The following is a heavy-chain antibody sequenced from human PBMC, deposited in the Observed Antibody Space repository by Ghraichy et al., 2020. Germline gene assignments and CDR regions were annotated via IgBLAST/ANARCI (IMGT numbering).Heavy chain of an antibody. CDR3: ARSRHAGSGNYYNSYFYYMDV. J-gene: IGHJ6*03. CDR2: IWKDGSIQ. D-gene: IGHD3-10*01. V-gene: IGHV3-33*01. CDR1: GFTFRNYG. Sequence: GSLRLSCEGSGFTFRNYGMHWVRQAPGKGMEWVAVIWKDGSIQYYADSVKGRITISRDNSKNTLFLEMSSLRGEDTAVYYCARSRHAGSGNYYNSYFYYMDVWGRGTTVAVS.